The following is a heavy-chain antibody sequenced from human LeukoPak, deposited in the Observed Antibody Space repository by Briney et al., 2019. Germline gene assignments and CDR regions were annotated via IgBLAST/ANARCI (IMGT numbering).Heavy chain of an antibody. CDR3: AELGITMIGGV. CDR2: ISSSGSTI. J-gene: IGHJ6*04. CDR1: GFTFSSYA. D-gene: IGHD3-10*02. V-gene: IGHV3-48*03. Sequence: GGSLGLFCAASGFTFSSYAMNWVRQAPGKGLEWVSHISSSGSTIYYADSVKGRFTISRDNAKNSLYLQMNSLRAEDTAVYYCAELGITMIGGVWGKGTTVTISS.